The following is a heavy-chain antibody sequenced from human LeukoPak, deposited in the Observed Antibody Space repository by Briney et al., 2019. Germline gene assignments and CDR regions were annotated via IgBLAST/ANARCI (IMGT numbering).Heavy chain of an antibody. CDR2: VNLQGST. CDR3: AREGGPYRPLDY. Sequence: SETLSLTCGVSGGSITNTNYWTWVRQPPGKGLEWIGEVNLQGSTNYNPSLMGRVAISVDTSENHISLQLTSVTTADTAVYYCAREGGPYRPLDYSGQGTLVTVSS. CDR1: GGSITNTNY. J-gene: IGHJ4*02. V-gene: IGHV4-4*02.